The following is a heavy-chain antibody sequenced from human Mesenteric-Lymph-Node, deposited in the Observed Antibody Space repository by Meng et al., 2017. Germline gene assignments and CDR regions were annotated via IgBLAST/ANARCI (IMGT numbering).Heavy chain of an antibody. CDR1: GGSISSSNW. CDR3: ARDPTGGEDHQRV. CDR2: IYHSGIT. Sequence: GRRQEPAPGLVKPSGTLSPTCAVSGGSISSSNWWSWVRQPPGKGLEWIGKIYHSGITIYNPPLKSRVTMSVDNSKNQFSLKLNSMTAADTAVYYCARDPTGGEDHQRVWGQGTLVTVSS. D-gene: IGHD1-14*01. V-gene: IGHV4-4*02. J-gene: IGHJ4*02.